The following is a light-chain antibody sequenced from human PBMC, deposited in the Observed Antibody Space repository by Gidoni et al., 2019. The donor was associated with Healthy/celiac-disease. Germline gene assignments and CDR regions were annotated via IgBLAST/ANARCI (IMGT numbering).Light chain of an antibody. CDR1: QGISNY. CDR2: AAS. CDR3: QKNNSAPTWT. Sequence: MTQSPSSLSASVGDRVTITCRASQGISNYLAWYQQKPGKVPKLLIYAASTLQSGVPSRFSGSGSGTDFTLTISSLQPEDVATYYCQKNNSAPTWTFGQGTKVEIK. J-gene: IGKJ1*01. V-gene: IGKV1-27*01.